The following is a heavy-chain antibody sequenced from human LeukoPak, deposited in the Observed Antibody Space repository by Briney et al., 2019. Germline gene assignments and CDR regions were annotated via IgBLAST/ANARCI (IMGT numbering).Heavy chain of an antibody. D-gene: IGHD2-2*01. V-gene: IGHV3-23*01. CDR2: ISGSGGRT. CDR1: GFTLSGYW. Sequence: GGSLRLSCAASGFTLSGYWMSWVRQAPGKGLEWVSAISGSGGRTHYADSVKGRFTISRDNSKNTLYLQMNSLRPEDTAVYYCAKSGGYCSTTSCYGEGFAFDIWGQGTMVTVSS. J-gene: IGHJ3*02. CDR3: AKSGGYCSTTSCYGEGFAFDI.